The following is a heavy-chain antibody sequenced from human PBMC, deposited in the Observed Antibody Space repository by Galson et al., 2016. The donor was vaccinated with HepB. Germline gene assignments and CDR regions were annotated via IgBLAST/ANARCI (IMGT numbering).Heavy chain of an antibody. V-gene: IGHV3-74*01. D-gene: IGHD6-13*01. CDR2: INTDESST. CDR3: TRVHREGIAAAGLQI. J-gene: IGHJ4*02. CDR1: GFPFSKYW. Sequence: SLRLSCAASGFPFSKYWMHWVRQAPGKGLVWVPRINTDESSTTYADSVKGRFTISRDNAKNTLYLQMNSLRAEDTALYYCTRVHREGIAAAGLQIWGQGTLVTVSS.